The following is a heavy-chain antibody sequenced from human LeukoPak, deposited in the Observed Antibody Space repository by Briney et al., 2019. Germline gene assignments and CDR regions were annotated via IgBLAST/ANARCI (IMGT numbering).Heavy chain of an antibody. D-gene: IGHD6-19*01. CDR1: GYRYSDYW. CDR2: IYGGDSET. J-gene: IGHJ4*02. V-gene: IGHV5-51*01. CDR3: ARTTTYSSGWYGAY. Sequence: GESLKISCKGSGYRYSDYWIGWVRQKPGKGLEWMGIIYGGDSETRYSPSLQGQVTISADKSINTAYLQWSSLKASDTAMYYCARTTTYSSGWYGAYWGQGTLVTVSS.